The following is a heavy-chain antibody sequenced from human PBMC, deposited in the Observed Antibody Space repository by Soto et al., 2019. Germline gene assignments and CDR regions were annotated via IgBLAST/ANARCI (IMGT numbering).Heavy chain of an antibody. J-gene: IGHJ4*02. CDR2: IKQEGSEK. V-gene: IGHV3-7*01. Sequence: EVQLVESGGGLVQPGGSLRLSCAASGFTFSSYWMSWVRQAPGKGLEWVANIKQEGSEKYYVDSVKGRFTISRDNAKNALYLQMNSLSAEDTAVYYCARDQDYDFWSGYYDDWGQGTLVTVSS. D-gene: IGHD3-3*01. CDR1: GFTFSSYW. CDR3: ARDQDYDFWSGYYDD.